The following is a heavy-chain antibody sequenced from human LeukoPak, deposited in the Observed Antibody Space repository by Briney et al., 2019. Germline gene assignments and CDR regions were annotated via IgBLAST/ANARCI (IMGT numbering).Heavy chain of an antibody. V-gene: IGHV4-59*01. D-gene: IGHD6-19*01. CDR2: IYYSGST. J-gene: IGHJ4*02. Sequence: SETLSLTCTVSGGSISSYYWSWIRQPPGKGLEWIGYIYYSGSTNYNPSLKGRVTISVDTSKNQFSLKLSSVTAADTAVYYCASTGTYSSGWYDYWGQGTLVTVSS. CDR1: GGSISSYY. CDR3: ASTGTYSSGWYDY.